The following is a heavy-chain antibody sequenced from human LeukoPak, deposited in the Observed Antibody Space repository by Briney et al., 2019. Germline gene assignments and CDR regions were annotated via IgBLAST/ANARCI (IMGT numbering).Heavy chain of an antibody. D-gene: IGHD6-6*01. V-gene: IGHV3-48*04. J-gene: IGHJ4*02. CDR2: ISTSSSTI. CDR1: GFTFSTYN. Sequence: PGGSLRLSRAASGFTFSTYNMNWVRQAPGKGLEWVSYISTSSSTIHYADSVKGRFTISRDNAKNSLYLQLNSLRADDTAVYYCAREYSSSSGRSLDYWGQGALVTVSS. CDR3: AREYSSSSGRSLDY.